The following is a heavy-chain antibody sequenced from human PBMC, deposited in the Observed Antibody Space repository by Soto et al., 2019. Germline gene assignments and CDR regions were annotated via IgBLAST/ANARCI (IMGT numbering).Heavy chain of an antibody. CDR2: IYYSGST. CDR3: ARGDSRPLGWFDP. J-gene: IGHJ5*02. CDR1: GDSMRSYY. V-gene: IGHV4-59*01. D-gene: IGHD6-13*01. Sequence: SETLSLTCAVSGDSMRSYYWSWMRQPPGKGLEWIGYIYYSGSTSYNPSLTSRVTISVDTSKNQFSLKLRSVTAADSAVYYCARGDSRPLGWFDPWGQGTLVTAPQ.